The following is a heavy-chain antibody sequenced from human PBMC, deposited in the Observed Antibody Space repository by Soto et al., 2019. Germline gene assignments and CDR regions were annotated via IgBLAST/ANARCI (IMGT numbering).Heavy chain of an antibody. CDR3: AKSLFGGPDI. V-gene: IGHV1-18*04. D-gene: IGHD2-15*01. Sequence: ASVKVSCKTSGYPFTNHGINWVRQAPGQGLEWMGWINPYNANTNYAQKLQGRVTMTTDTSTSTAYMDRRSLRAEDTALYDCAKSLFGGPDIWGQGTMVTVS. J-gene: IGHJ3*02. CDR2: INPYNANT. CDR1: GYPFTNHG.